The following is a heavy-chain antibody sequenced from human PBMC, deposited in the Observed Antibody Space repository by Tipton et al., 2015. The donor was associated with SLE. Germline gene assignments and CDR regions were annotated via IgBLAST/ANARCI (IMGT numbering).Heavy chain of an antibody. CDR3: AKDRVIAAAGPFDY. D-gene: IGHD6-13*01. Sequence: SLRLSCAASGFTFSSYGMHWVRQSPGKGLEWVAFIRYDGSNKYYTDSVKGRFTISRDNSKNTLYLQMNSLRAEDTAVYYCAKDRVIAAAGPFDYWAQGTLVAVSS. V-gene: IGHV3-30*02. CDR1: GFTFSSYG. J-gene: IGHJ4*02. CDR2: IRYDGSNK.